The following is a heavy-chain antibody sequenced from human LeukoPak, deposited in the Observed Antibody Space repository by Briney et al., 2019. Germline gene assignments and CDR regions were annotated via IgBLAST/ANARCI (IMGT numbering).Heavy chain of an antibody. J-gene: IGHJ4*02. CDR1: GFIVSYSY. V-gene: IGHV3-66*02. CDR2: IYSGGST. Sequence: GGSLRLSCTASGFIVSYSYMSWVRQAPGKGLEWVSLIYSGGSTFYSDSVKGRFTISRDNSKNTLYLQMNSLRAEDTAVYYCARLLPAALEDYWGQGTLVTVSS. D-gene: IGHD2-2*01. CDR3: ARLLPAALEDY.